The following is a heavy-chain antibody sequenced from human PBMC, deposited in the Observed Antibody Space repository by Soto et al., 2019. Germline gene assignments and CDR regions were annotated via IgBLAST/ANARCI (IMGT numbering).Heavy chain of an antibody. J-gene: IGHJ6*02. D-gene: IGHD1-7*01. CDR1: GYTFTGYY. CDR2: FDPEDGQT. CDR3: ATSLELPLGVDI. Sequence: GASVKVSCKASGYTFTGYYMHWVRQAPGQGLEWMGSFDPEDGQTINKQKFQDRVTMTGDTSSDTGYMELSNLRSEDTAIYYCATSLELPLGVDIWGQGTTVTVSS. V-gene: IGHV1-24*01.